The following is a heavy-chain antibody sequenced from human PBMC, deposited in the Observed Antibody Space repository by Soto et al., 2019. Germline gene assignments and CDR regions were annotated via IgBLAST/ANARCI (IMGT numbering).Heavy chain of an antibody. CDR1: GFTFSSYG. D-gene: IGHD2-8*01. CDR2: IWYDGSNK. CDR3: AKNGLDNSPSAIDS. Sequence: GGSLRLSCAASGFTFSSYGMHWVRQAPGKGLEWVAVIWYDGSNKYYADSVKGRFTISRDNSKNTLYLQMNSLRAKDTALYYCAKNGLDNSPSAIDSWGPGTLVTVSS. V-gene: IGHV3-33*06. J-gene: IGHJ4*02.